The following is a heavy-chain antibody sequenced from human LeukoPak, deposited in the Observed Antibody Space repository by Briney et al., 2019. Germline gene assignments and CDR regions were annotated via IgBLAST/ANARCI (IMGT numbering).Heavy chain of an antibody. CDR1: GGSISSSSYY. V-gene: IGHV4-39*01. Sequence: SESLSLTCTVSGGSISSSSYYWGWIRQPPGKGLEWIGSIYYSGSTYYNPSLKSRVTISVDTSKNQFSLKLSSVTAADTAVYYCASTSPGIVVVPAAIDYWGQGTLVTVSA. J-gene: IGHJ4*02. CDR2: IYYSGST. D-gene: IGHD2-2*02. CDR3: ASTSPGIVVVPAAIDY.